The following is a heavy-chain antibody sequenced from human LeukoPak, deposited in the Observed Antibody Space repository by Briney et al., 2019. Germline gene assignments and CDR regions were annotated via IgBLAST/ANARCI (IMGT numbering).Heavy chain of an antibody. CDR1: GFVFTSYG. J-gene: IGHJ4*02. V-gene: IGHV1-18*01. CDR2: ISANDGKT. Sequence: ASVKVSCTASGFVFTSYGSTWVRQAPGQGLEWMGWISANDGKTHYSEKHQGRVTMSTDTVTSTAYMELRSLRSDDTAVYYCARELHVERDDYWGQGTLVTVSS. D-gene: IGHD1-1*01. CDR3: ARELHVERDDY.